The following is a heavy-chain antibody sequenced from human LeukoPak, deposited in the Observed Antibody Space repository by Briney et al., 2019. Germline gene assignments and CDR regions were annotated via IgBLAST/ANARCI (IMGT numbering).Heavy chain of an antibody. V-gene: IGHV3-33*01. CDR2: IWYDGSNE. CDR1: AFIFSNYG. Sequence: PGGSLRLSCAASAFIFSNYGMHWVRQAPGKGLEWVADIWYDGSNEYYADSVKGRFTISRDNSKNMLYLQMTSLGAEDTAVYYCAAAFGVWGQGTMVTVSS. J-gene: IGHJ3*01. CDR3: AAAFGV.